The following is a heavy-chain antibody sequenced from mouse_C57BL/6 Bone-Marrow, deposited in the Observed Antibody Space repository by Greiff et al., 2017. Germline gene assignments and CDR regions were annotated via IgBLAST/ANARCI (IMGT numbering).Heavy chain of an antibody. CDR2: IHPTSGST. D-gene: IGHD1-1*01. CDR1: GYTFTSYW. CDR3: AREAYGRGFAY. Sequence: VQLQQPGAELVKPGASVKLSCKASGYTFTSYWMHWVKQRPGQGLEWIGMIHPTSGSTNYNEKVKSKATLTVDKSSSTAYMQLSSLTSEDSAVYYCAREAYGRGFAYWGQGTLVTVSA. J-gene: IGHJ3*01. V-gene: IGHV1-64*01.